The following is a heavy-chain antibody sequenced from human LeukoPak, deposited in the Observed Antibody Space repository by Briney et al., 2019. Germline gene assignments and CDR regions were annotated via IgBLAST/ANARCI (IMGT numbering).Heavy chain of an antibody. CDR2: VYYSGST. Sequence: PSETLSLTCAVSGYSITSSSWWGWIRQPPGKGLEWIGYVYYSGSTNYNPSLKSRVTISVDTSKNQFSLKLSSVTAADTAVYYCARVSLQNGDIYWYFDLWGRGTLVTVSS. V-gene: IGHV4-28*03. CDR1: GYSITSSSW. CDR3: ARVSLQNGDIYWYFDL. J-gene: IGHJ2*01. D-gene: IGHD4-17*01.